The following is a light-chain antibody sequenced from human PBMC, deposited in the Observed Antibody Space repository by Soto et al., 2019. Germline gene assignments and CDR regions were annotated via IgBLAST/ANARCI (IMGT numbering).Light chain of an antibody. Sequence: QSVLTQPASVSGSPGQSITISCTGTSSDVGGYNYVSWYQQHPGKVPKLMIYDVRNRPSGVSNRFSGSKSGNTASLTISGLQAEDEADYYCSSYTSSSTVVFGGGTKLTVL. CDR1: SSDVGGYNY. CDR2: DVR. J-gene: IGLJ2*01. CDR3: SSYTSSSTVV. V-gene: IGLV2-14*01.